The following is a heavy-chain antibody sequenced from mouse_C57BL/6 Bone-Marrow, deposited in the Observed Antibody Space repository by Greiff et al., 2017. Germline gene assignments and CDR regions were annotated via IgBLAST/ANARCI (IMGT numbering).Heavy chain of an antibody. Sequence: EVQLQQSGAEIVRPGASVKLSCTASGFNIKDDYMHWVKQRPEQGLEWIGWIDPENGDTEYASKFQGKATITADTSSNTAYLQLSSLTSEDTAVYYCTTTVVAFDYWGQGTTLTVSS. CDR2: IDPENGDT. V-gene: IGHV14-4*01. D-gene: IGHD1-1*01. CDR1: GFNIKDDY. CDR3: TTTVVAFDY. J-gene: IGHJ2*01.